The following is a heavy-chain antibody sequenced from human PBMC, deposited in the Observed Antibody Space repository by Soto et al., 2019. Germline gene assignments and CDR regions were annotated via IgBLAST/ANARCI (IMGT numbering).Heavy chain of an antibody. D-gene: IGHD6-19*01. CDR3: ARDRGSGHPESSFDY. CDR1: GFTFSSYW. Sequence: GGSLSLSCAASGFTFSSYWMNWVRQAQGKGLEWVSYISSSGSTIYYADSVKGRFTISRDNAKNSLYLQMNSLRAGDTAVYYCARDRGSGHPESSFDYGGRGTLVTFS. CDR2: ISSSGSTI. J-gene: IGHJ4*02. V-gene: IGHV3-48*04.